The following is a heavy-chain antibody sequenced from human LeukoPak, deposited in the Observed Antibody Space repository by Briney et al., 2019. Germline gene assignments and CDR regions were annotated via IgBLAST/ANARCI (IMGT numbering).Heavy chain of an antibody. Sequence: PGGSLRLSCAASGFTFSSYAMHWVRQAPGKGLEWVAVISYDGSNKYYADSVKGRFTISRDNSKNTLYLQMNSLRAEDTAVYYCARDARWESTGDAFDIWGQGTMVTVSS. D-gene: IGHD1-26*01. CDR2: ISYDGSNK. CDR3: ARDARWESTGDAFDI. V-gene: IGHV3-30*04. J-gene: IGHJ3*02. CDR1: GFTFSSYA.